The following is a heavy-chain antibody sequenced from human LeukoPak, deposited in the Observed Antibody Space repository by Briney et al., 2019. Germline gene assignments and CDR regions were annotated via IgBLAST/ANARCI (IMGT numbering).Heavy chain of an antibody. V-gene: IGHV4-38-2*02. Sequence: SETLSLTCTVSGGSISSYYWSWIRQPPGKGLEWIGSIYHSGSTYYNPSLKSRVTISVDTSKNQFSLKLSSVTAADTAVYYCARAIVGATDAFDVWGQGTMVTVSS. J-gene: IGHJ3*01. CDR3: ARAIVGATDAFDV. D-gene: IGHD1-26*01. CDR1: GGSISSYY. CDR2: IYHSGST.